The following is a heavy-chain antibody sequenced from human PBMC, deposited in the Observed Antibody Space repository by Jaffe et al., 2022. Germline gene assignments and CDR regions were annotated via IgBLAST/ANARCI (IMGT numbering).Heavy chain of an antibody. J-gene: IGHJ6*03. V-gene: IGHV3-30*02. CDR3: AKDFDHCSSTSCYFSYYYYMDV. D-gene: IGHD2-2*01. CDR1: GFTFSSYG. CDR2: IRYDGSNK. Sequence: QVQLVESGGGVVQPGGSLRLSCAASGFTFSSYGMHWVRQAPGKGLEWVAFIRYDGSNKYYADSVKGRFTISRDNSKNTLYLQMNSLRAEDTAVYYCAKDFDHCSSTSCYFSYYYYMDVWGKGTTVTVSS.